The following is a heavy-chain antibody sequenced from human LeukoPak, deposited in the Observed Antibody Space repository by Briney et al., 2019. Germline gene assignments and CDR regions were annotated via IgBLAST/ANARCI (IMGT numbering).Heavy chain of an antibody. D-gene: IGHD6-19*01. CDR3: ATEVAGTTHFSY. Sequence: GGSLRLSCAAFGFXISSYEINWVRQAPGKGLEWVSYISSSGITIYYADSVKGRCTISRDNAKNSLYLQMNSLRAEDTAVYYCATEVAGTTHFSYWGQGTLVTVSS. V-gene: IGHV3-48*03. J-gene: IGHJ4*02. CDR2: ISSSGITI. CDR1: GFXISSYE.